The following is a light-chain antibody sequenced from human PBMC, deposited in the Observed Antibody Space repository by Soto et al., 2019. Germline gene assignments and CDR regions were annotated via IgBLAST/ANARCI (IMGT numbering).Light chain of an antibody. V-gene: IGKV1-39*01. CDR3: QQSYSTPFT. Sequence: DIQMTQSPSSLSASVGDRVTITCRASQSISSYLNWYQQKPEKAPNLLIYAASSLQSVVPSRFSGSGSGTDFTLTISSLQPEDFATYYCQQSYSTPFTFGGGTKVEIK. CDR2: AAS. J-gene: IGKJ4*01. CDR1: QSISSY.